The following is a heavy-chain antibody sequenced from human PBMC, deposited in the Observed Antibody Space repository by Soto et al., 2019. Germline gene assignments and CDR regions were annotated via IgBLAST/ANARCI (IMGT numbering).Heavy chain of an antibody. V-gene: IGHV1-2*04. CDR1: GYTFTGYY. J-gene: IGHJ6*03. CDR3: ARGAYYYYYMDV. Sequence: GASVKVSCKASGYTFTGYYMHWVRHAPGQGLEWMGWINPNSGGTNYAQKFQGWVTTTRDTSISTAYMELSRLRSDDTAVYYCARGAYYYYYMDVWGKGTTLTVSS. CDR2: INPNSGGT.